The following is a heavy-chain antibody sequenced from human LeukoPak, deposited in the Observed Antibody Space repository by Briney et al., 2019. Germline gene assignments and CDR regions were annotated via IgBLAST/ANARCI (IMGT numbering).Heavy chain of an antibody. V-gene: IGHV3-48*03. CDR1: GFTFSSYE. J-gene: IGHJ3*01. CDR2: ISSSGSTI. D-gene: IGHD2-8*02. Sequence: GGSLRLSCAASGFTFSSYEMNWVRQAPGKGLEWVSYISSSGSTIYYADSVKGRFTISRDNAKNSLCLRMNSLRAEDTAVYYCARVSPLYAGGEDAFDFWGQGTLVTVSS. CDR3: ARVSPLYAGGEDAFDF.